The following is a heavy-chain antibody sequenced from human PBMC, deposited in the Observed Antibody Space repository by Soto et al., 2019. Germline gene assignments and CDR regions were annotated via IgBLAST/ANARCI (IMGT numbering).Heavy chain of an antibody. V-gene: IGHV4-61*08. Sequence: PSETLSLTCAVSGGSISNIGYSWSWIRQPPGKGLEWIGYIHNSGSTNYNPSLTSRVTISVDTSKNQFSLKLSSVTAADTAVYYCARDKITGLFDYWGQGTLVTVSS. CDR3: ARDKITGLFDY. CDR1: GGSISNIGYS. D-gene: IGHD2-8*02. CDR2: IHNSGST. J-gene: IGHJ4*02.